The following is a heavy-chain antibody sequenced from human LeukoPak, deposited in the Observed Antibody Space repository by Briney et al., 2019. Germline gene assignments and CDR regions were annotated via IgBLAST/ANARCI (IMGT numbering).Heavy chain of an antibody. Sequence: TGGSLRLSCAASGFTFSSYAMSWVRQAPGKGLEWVSAISGSGGSTYYADSVKGRFTISRDNSKNTLYLQMNSLRAEDTAVYCCAKDRSTDRARMCWHWGKGPLVTVSS. CDR3: AKDRSTDRARMCWH. CDR2: ISGSGGST. D-gene: IGHD5/OR15-5a*01. J-gene: IGHJ4*02. CDR1: GFTFSSYA. V-gene: IGHV3-23*01.